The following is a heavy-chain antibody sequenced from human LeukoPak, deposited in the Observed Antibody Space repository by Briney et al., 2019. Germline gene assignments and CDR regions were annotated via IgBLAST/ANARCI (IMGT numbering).Heavy chain of an antibody. V-gene: IGHV7-4-1*02. D-gene: IGHD3-10*01. Sequence: ASVKVSCKASGYTFTSYAMNWVRQAPGQGLEWMGWINTDTGNPTYAQGFTGRFVFSLDTSVSTAYLQISSLKAEDTAVYYCARDQDPMLRGVMGYWGQGTLVTVSS. CDR2: INTDTGNP. CDR3: ARDQDPMLRGVMGY. J-gene: IGHJ4*02. CDR1: GYTFTSYA.